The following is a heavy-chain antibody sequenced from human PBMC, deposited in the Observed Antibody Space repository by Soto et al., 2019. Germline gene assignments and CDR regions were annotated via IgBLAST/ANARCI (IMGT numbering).Heavy chain of an antibody. CDR1: GGTFSSYA. D-gene: IGHD3-10*01. J-gene: IGHJ5*02. Sequence: SVKVSCKASGGTFSSYAISWVRQAPGQGLEWMGGIIPIFGTANYAQKFQGGVTITADESTSTAYMELSSLRSEDTAVYYCARDRVSPFRGADNWFDPWGQGTLVTVS. CDR3: ARDRVSPFRGADNWFDP. CDR2: IIPIFGTA. V-gene: IGHV1-69*13.